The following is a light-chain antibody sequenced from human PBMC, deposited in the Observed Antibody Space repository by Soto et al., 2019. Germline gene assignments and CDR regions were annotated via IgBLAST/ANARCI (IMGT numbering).Light chain of an antibody. J-gene: IGKJ4*01. CDR2: AAS. V-gene: IGKV1-9*01. CDR3: QQLNSYPLT. Sequence: QLTQSPSSLSASVGDRVTITCRASQAISSSLAWYQQKPGKAPNLLIYAASTLQSGVPSRFSGSGSGTDFTLTISSLQPEDFATYFCQQLNSYPLTCGGGTKVEIK. CDR1: QAISSS.